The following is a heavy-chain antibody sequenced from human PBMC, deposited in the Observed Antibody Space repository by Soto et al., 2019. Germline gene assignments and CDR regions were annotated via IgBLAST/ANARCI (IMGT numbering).Heavy chain of an antibody. D-gene: IGHD2-15*01. V-gene: IGHV3-33*01. J-gene: IGHJ4*02. CDR3: ARDPPYYSGGTCYSVGFDF. CDR1: GFTFSNFG. Sequence: GGSLRLSCAASGFTFSNFGMHWVRQAPGKGLEWVTVIWSDGSTKYYSDSVKGRFTISRDNSENTLYLQMNSLRAEDTAVYYCARDPPYYSGGTCYSVGFDFWGQGALVTVSS. CDR2: IWSDGSTK.